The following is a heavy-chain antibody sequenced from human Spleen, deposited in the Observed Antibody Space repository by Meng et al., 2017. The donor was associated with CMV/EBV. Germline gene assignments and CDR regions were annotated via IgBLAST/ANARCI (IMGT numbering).Heavy chain of an antibody. Sequence: GESLKISCAASGFTFSSYAMNWVRQAPGKGLEWVSVISGSGGSTYYADSVKGRFTISRDNSKNTLYLQMNSLRAEDTAVYYCAKESVLVVVKWTDYWGQGTLVTVSS. D-gene: IGHD3-22*01. CDR3: AKESVLVVVKWTDY. CDR1: GFTFSSYA. CDR2: ISGSGGST. J-gene: IGHJ4*02. V-gene: IGHV3-23*01.